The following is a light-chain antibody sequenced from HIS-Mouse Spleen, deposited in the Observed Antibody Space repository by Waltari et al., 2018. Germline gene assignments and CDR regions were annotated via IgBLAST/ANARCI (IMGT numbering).Light chain of an antibody. CDR2: RNN. CDR3: AAWDDSLSGV. Sequence: QSVLTQPPSASGTLGQRVTISCSGSRSNIGSNYVYWYHQLPGTAPKLLIYRNNQRPSGVPDRFSGSKSGTSASLAISGLRSEDEADYYCAAWDDSLSGVFGGGTKLTVL. CDR1: RSNIGSNY. J-gene: IGLJ2*01. V-gene: IGLV1-47*01.